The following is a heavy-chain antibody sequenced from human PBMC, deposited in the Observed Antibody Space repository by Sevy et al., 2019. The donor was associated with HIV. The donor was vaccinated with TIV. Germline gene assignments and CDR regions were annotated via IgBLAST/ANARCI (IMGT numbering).Heavy chain of an antibody. CDR2: IGSTGDYI. J-gene: IGHJ5*02. Sequence: GGSLRLSCAASGFTFISYSMNWVRQAPGKGLEWVASIGSTGDYIYYADSMKGRFTISRDNAKKSLYLQMKSLRAEDTAVYYCARDVQVYGSRNRYTAFFDPWGQGTLVTVSS. D-gene: IGHD3-16*02. V-gene: IGHV3-21*01. CDR1: GFTFISYS. CDR3: ARDVQVYGSRNRYTAFFDP.